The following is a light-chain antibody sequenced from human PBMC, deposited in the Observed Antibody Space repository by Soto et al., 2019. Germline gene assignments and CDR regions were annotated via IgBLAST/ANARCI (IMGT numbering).Light chain of an antibody. Sequence: EVVLTQAPGTLSLSPGERATLSCRASQSVGSSYLAWYQQKPGQAPRVLIYGTSSGATGIPDRFSGSGSGTDLTLTISRLEPEDFAVYYCQQYTTSSWKFGKGTKVDI. J-gene: IGKJ1*01. CDR3: QQYTTSSWK. CDR2: GTS. CDR1: QSVGSSY. V-gene: IGKV3-20*01.